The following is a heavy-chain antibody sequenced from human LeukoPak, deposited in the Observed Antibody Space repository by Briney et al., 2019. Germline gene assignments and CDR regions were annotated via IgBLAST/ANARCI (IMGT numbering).Heavy chain of an antibody. D-gene: IGHD5-24*01. CDR3: ARGSHIRDGYNGAFDI. CDR1: GYTFTSYG. J-gene: IGHJ3*02. V-gene: IGHV1-18*01. Sequence: GASVKVSCKASGYTFTSYGISWVRQAPGQGLEWMGWISAYNGNTNYAQKLQGRVTMTTDTSTSTAYMELRSLRSDDTAVYYCARGSHIRDGYNGAFDIRGQGTMVTVSS. CDR2: ISAYNGNT.